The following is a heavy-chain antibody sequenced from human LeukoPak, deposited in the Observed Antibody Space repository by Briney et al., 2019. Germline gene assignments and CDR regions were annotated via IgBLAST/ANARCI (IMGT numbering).Heavy chain of an antibody. CDR2: IYSSGTT. V-gene: IGHV4-4*07. Sequence: SETLSLTCTVSGGSISGYYWNWIRQPAGKGLEWIGRIYSSGTTTYNPSLKSRVTMSVDTSMNQVSLNLSSVTAADTAVYYCARELGDHYHTNYWGQGILVTVSS. J-gene: IGHJ4*02. CDR3: ARELGDHYHTNY. D-gene: IGHD3-9*01. CDR1: GGSISGYY.